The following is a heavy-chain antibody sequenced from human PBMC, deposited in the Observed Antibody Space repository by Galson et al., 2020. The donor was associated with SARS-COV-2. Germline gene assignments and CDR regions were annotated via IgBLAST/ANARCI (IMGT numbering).Heavy chain of an antibody. CDR3: ASPPIYYYDSSGYNDAFDI. V-gene: IGHV4-39*01. J-gene: IGHJ3*02. D-gene: IGHD3-22*01. CDR2: IYYSGST. Sequence: SETLSLTCTVSGGSISSSSYYWGWIRQPPGKGLEWIGSIYYSGSTYYNPSLKSRVTISVDTSKNQFSLKLSSVTAADTAVYYCASPPIYYYDSSGYNDAFDIWGQGTMVTVSS. CDR1: GGSISSSSYY.